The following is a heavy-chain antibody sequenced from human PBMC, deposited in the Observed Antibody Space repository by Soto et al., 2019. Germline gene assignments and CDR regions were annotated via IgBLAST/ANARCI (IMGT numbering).Heavy chain of an antibody. CDR3: AKDRTIASRTFDS. Sequence: RGSLRLSCTASGFTFSDHGMHWVRQAPGKGLEWVASISGSVGSTFYADSVKGRFTISRDNYLNTLDLQMNSLRAEDTAVYYCAKDRTIASRTFDSWGQGALVTVS. CDR1: GFTFSDHG. D-gene: IGHD6-6*01. J-gene: IGHJ4*02. V-gene: IGHV3-23*01. CDR2: ISGSVGST.